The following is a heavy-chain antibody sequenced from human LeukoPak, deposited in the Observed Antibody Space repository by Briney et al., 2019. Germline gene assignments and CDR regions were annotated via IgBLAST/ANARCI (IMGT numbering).Heavy chain of an antibody. J-gene: IGHJ2*01. Sequence: GGSLRLSCAASGFTFSTYRMSWVRQAPGKGLEWVANIKQDGSEKHYVDSVKGRFTISRDNAKNSLYLQMNSLRAEDTAVYYCARDPNTWYFDLWGRGTLVTVSS. CDR3: ARDPNTWYFDL. CDR2: IKQDGSEK. CDR1: GFTFSTYR. V-gene: IGHV3-7*01.